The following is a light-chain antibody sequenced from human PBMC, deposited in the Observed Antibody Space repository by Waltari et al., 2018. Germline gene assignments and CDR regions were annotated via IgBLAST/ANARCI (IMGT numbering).Light chain of an antibody. CDR2: AAT. CDR1: QSISTY. CDR3: QQGYSSPPYT. V-gene: IGKV1-39*01. J-gene: IGKJ2*01. Sequence: DIQMTQSPSTLSASVGDRVTITCRASQSISTYLNWYQQKPGKAPSLLIFAATSLQSGVPSRFSGSGSGTEFTLTINNLQPEDFATYYCQQGYSSPPYTFGQ.